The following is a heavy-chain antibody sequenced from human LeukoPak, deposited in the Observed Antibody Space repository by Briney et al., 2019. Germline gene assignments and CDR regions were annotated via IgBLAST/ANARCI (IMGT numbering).Heavy chain of an antibody. CDR2: IYYSGST. Sequence: SETLSLTCTVSGGSISSYYWSWIRQPPGRGLEWIGYIYYSGSTNYNPSLKSRVTISVDTSKNQFSLKLSSVTAADTAVYYCARVVDFWSGYPFDYWGQGTLVTVSS. CDR1: GGSISSYY. D-gene: IGHD3-3*01. J-gene: IGHJ4*02. V-gene: IGHV4-59*01. CDR3: ARVVDFWSGYPFDY.